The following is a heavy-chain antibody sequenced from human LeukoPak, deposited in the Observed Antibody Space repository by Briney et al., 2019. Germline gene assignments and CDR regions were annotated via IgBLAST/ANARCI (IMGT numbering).Heavy chain of an antibody. CDR1: GFTFTSSA. J-gene: IGHJ3*02. Sequence: ASVKVSCKASGFTFTSSAMQWVRQARGQRLEWIGWMDVGSGNTNYAQKFQERVTITRDMSTSTAYMELSSLRSEDTAVYYCAAGQGYSYGYGEDAFDIWGQGTMVTVSS. V-gene: IGHV1-58*02. CDR3: AAGQGYSYGYGEDAFDI. CDR2: MDVGSGNT. D-gene: IGHD5-18*01.